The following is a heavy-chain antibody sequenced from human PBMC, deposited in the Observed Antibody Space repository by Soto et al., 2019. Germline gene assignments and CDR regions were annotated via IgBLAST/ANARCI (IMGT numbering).Heavy chain of an antibody. Sequence: ASVKVSCKSSGYTFTSYVISWVRQAPGQGLEWMGWISAYNGNTNYAQKLQGRVTMTTDTSTSTAYMELRSLRSDDTAVYYCARDDILTGYYHNWFDPWGQGTLVTVSS. D-gene: IGHD3-9*01. V-gene: IGHV1-18*01. CDR1: GYTFTSYV. CDR2: ISAYNGNT. J-gene: IGHJ5*02. CDR3: ARDDILTGYYHNWFDP.